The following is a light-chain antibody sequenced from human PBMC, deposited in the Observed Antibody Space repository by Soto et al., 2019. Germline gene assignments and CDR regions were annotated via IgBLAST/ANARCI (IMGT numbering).Light chain of an antibody. J-gene: IGLJ1*01. CDR1: SSNIGSND. Sequence: QSVLTQPPSVSAAPGQKVTISCSGNSSNIGSNDVSWYQQLPGKAPKLLIYENSQRPSGIPDRFSGSKSGTSATLGITGLQNGDEADYYCGTWDSSLIALFGTGTKVTVL. CDR3: GTWDSSLIAL. V-gene: IGLV1-51*02. CDR2: ENS.